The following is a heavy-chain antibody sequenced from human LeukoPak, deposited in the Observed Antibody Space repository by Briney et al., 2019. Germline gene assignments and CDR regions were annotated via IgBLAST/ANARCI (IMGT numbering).Heavy chain of an antibody. D-gene: IGHD6-19*01. Sequence: PSETLSLTCAVYGGSFSGYYWSWIRQPPGKGLGWIGEINHSGSTNYNPSLKSRVTISVDTSKNQFSLKLSSVTAADTAVYYCARGPNIAVAGLEADYWGQGTLVTVSS. CDR3: ARGPNIAVAGLEADY. CDR2: INHSGST. CDR1: GGSFSGYY. V-gene: IGHV4-34*01. J-gene: IGHJ4*02.